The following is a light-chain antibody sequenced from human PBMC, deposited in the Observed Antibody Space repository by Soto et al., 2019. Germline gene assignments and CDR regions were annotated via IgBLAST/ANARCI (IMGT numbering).Light chain of an antibody. V-gene: IGLV1-51*01. CDR3: GTWDSSLGVFV. CDR1: SSNIGNNY. CDR2: DSN. Sequence: QSVLTQPPSVSAAPGQNVTISCSGSSSNIGNNYVSWYQQLPGTAPKFLIYDSNKRPSGIPDRFSGSKSDTSATLGITGLQTGDEADYYCGTWDSSLGVFVFGTGTKVTVL. J-gene: IGLJ1*01.